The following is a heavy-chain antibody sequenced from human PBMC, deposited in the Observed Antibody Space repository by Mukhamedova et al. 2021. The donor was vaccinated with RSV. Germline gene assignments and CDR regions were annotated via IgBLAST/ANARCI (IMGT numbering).Heavy chain of an antibody. CDR3: ARELYYDFWSGYPDAFDI. J-gene: IGHJ3*02. V-gene: IGHV4-30-4*01. Sequence: GYIYYSGSTYYNPSLKSRVTILVDTSKNQFSLKLSSVTAADTAVYYCARELYYDFWSGYPDAFDIWGQGTMVTVSS. CDR2: IYYSGST. D-gene: IGHD3-3*01.